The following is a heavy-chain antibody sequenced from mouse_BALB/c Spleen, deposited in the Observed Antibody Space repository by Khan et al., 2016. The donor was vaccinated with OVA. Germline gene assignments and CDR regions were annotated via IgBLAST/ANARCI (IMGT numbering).Heavy chain of an antibody. CDR1: GYTFSSYW. Sequence: VELVESGAELMKPGASVKISCKATGYTFSSYWIEWVKQRPGHGLEWIGEILPGNCSTNYNEKFKGKATFTADTSSNTAYMQLSSLTSEDSAVYYCARYGNHWYFDVWGAGTAVTVSS. CDR2: ILPGNCST. CDR3: ARYGNHWYFDV. D-gene: IGHD2-1*01. V-gene: IGHV1-9*01. J-gene: IGHJ1*01.